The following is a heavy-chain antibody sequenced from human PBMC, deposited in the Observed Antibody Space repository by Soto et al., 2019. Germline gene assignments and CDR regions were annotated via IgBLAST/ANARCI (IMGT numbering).Heavy chain of an antibody. J-gene: IGHJ6*03. V-gene: IGHV3-9*01. Sequence: EVQLVESGGGLVQPGRSLRLSCAASGFTIDDYAMHRVRQPPGKGLEWVSGISWNSGNIGYADSVKGRFTISRDNAKNSLYLQMKSLRAEDTALYYCTKSSSYTYNYYMDVWGKGTTVTVSS. D-gene: IGHD6-6*01. CDR2: ISWNSGNI. CDR1: GFTIDDYA. CDR3: TKSSSYTYNYYMDV.